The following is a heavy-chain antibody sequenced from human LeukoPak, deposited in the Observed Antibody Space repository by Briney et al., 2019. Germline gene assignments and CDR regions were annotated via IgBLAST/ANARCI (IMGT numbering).Heavy chain of an antibody. D-gene: IGHD2-15*01. CDR3: ASAYCSGGSCYELGY. Sequence: SETLSLTCAVYGGSFSGYYWSWIRQPPGKGLEWIGEINHSGSTNYSPSLKSRVTISVDTSKNQFSLKLSSVTAADAAVYYCASAYCSGGSCYELGYWGQGTLVTVSS. CDR2: INHSGST. CDR1: GGSFSGYY. J-gene: IGHJ4*02. V-gene: IGHV4-34*01.